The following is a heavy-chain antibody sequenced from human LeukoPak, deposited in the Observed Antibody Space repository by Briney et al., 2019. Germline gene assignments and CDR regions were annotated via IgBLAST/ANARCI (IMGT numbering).Heavy chain of an antibody. Sequence: PGGSLRLSCAASGFTFSSYAMHWVRQAPGKGREWVAVISYDGSNKYYADSVKGRFTISRDNSKNTLHLQMNSLRAEDTAVYYCARDDLYYGSGSYYKMGFDYWGQGTLVTVSS. CDR3: ARDDLYYGSGSYYKMGFDY. J-gene: IGHJ4*02. D-gene: IGHD3-10*01. V-gene: IGHV3-30-3*01. CDR1: GFTFSSYA. CDR2: ISYDGSNK.